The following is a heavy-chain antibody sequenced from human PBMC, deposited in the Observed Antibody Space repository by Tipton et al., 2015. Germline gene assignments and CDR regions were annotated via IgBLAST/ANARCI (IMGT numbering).Heavy chain of an antibody. V-gene: IGHV4-59*01. CDR3: ARARGRHGGLFDS. J-gene: IGHJ4*02. Sequence: LRLSCSVSSDSISKYYWSWIRQSPGKELEWIGYIQYSGSTNYNPSLKSRVTISVDTSKTQFSLKMSSVTASDTAVYYCARARGRHGGLFDSWGQGILVTVSS. D-gene: IGHD4-23*01. CDR2: IQYSGST. CDR1: SDSISKYY.